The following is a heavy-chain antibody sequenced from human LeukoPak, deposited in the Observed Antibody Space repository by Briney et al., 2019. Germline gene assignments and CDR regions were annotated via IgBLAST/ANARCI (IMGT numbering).Heavy chain of an antibody. CDR2: IYHSGST. D-gene: IGHD3-10*01. Sequence: SETLSLTCAVSGYSISSGYYWGWIRQPPGKGPEWIGSIYHSGSTYYNPSLKSRVTISVDTSKNQFSLKLSSVTAADTAVYYCASSDGSGMGHARPFDIWGQGTMVTVSS. V-gene: IGHV4-38-2*01. CDR3: ASSDGSGMGHARPFDI. CDR1: GYSISSGYY. J-gene: IGHJ3*02.